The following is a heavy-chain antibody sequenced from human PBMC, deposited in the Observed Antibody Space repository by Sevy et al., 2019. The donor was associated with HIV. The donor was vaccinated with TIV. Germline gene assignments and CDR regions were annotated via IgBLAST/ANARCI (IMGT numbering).Heavy chain of an antibody. CDR3: VPSGGGHAGY. D-gene: IGHD2-15*01. J-gene: IGHJ4*02. CDR1: GFTLSSRW. CDR2: IKQDGSEK. V-gene: IGHV3-7*01. Sequence: GESLKISCAASGFTLSSRWMSWVRQAPGKGLEWVANIKQDGSEKYYVDSVKDRFTISRDNAKNSLYPQMNSLRAEDTAVYYCVPSGGGHAGYWGQGTLVTVSS.